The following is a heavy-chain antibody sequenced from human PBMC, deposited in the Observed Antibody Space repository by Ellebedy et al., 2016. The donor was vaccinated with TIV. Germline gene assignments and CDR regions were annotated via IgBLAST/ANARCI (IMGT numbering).Heavy chain of an antibody. D-gene: IGHD6-19*01. CDR3: AKEALAV. CDR2: ISGSGGTT. Sequence: GGSLRLSCAASGITFSSYAMNWDRQAPGKGLEWVSGISGSGGTTFYADSVKGRFTISRDNSKNTLYLQMNSLRVDDTAIYYCAKEALAVWGQGTLVTVSS. V-gene: IGHV3-23*01. J-gene: IGHJ4*02. CDR1: GITFSSYA.